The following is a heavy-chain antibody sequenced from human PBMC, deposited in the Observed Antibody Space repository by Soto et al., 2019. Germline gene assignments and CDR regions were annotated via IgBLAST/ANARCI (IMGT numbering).Heavy chain of an antibody. CDR2: ISAYNGNT. D-gene: IGHD3-3*01. J-gene: IGHJ6*02. CDR1: GYTFTSYG. CDR3: AREIAVEWLTMSGDGGGMDV. Sequence: ASVKVSCKASGYTFTSYGISWVRQAPGQGLEWMGWISAYNGNTNYAQKLQGRVTMTTDTSTSTAYMELRSLRSDDTAVYYCAREIAVEWLTMSGDGGGMDVWGQGTTVTVSS. V-gene: IGHV1-18*01.